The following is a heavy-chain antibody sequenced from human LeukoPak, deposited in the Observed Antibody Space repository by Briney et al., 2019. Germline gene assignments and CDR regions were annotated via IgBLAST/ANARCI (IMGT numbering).Heavy chain of an antibody. Sequence: ASVKVSCKASGYTFTSYYMHWVRQAPGQGLEWMGWISAYNGNTNYAQKLQGRVTMTTDTSTSTAHMELRSLRSDDTAVYYCARRITMVRGVIILNNWFDPWGQGTLVTVSS. CDR3: ARRITMVRGVIILNNWFDP. J-gene: IGHJ5*02. CDR1: GYTFTSYY. D-gene: IGHD3-10*01. V-gene: IGHV1-18*04. CDR2: ISAYNGNT.